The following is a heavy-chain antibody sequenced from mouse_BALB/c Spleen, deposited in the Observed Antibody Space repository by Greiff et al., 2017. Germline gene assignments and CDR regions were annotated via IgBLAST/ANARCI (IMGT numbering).Heavy chain of an antibody. CDR1: GFTFSSYG. Sequence: EVKVVESGGGLVKPGGSLKLSCAASGFTFSSYGMSWVRQTPDKRLEWVATISSGGSYTYYPDSVKGRFTIARDNAKNTLYLQMSSLKSEDTAMYYCARQGFGNYAMDYWGQGTSVTVSS. D-gene: IGHD3-1*01. CDR2: ISSGGSYT. J-gene: IGHJ4*01. CDR3: ARQGFGNYAMDY. V-gene: IGHV5-6*03.